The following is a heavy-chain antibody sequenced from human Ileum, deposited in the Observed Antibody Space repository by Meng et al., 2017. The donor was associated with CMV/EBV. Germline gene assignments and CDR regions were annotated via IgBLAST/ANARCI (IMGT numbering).Heavy chain of an antibody. V-gene: IGHV4-59*01. J-gene: IGHJ4*02. Sequence: QVQLQEAGSGLVKPSETLSLTCTSSGGSISSYYWNWIRQPPGKGLEWIGYIFYSGSTNYNPSLKSRVTISVDTSKNQFSLKLTSVTAADTAVYYCARAQYSSSWSSFDYWGQGTLVTVSS. D-gene: IGHD6-13*01. CDR3: ARAQYSSSWSSFDY. CDR2: IFYSGST. CDR1: GGSISSYY.